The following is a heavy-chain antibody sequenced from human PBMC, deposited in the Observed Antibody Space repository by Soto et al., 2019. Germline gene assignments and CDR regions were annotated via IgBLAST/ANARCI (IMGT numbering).Heavy chain of an antibody. CDR1: GFTFYTYG. V-gene: IGHV3-30-3*01. CDR3: ARVTPGNNLYYFSGLDF. D-gene: IGHD1-1*01. Sequence: GGSLRLSCFASGFTFYTYGIHWFRQAPGKGLQWVALISYEGSNTYYADSVRGRFTISRDNSKNTLYLQMNTLRPEDTGLYYCARVTPGNNLYYFSGLDFWGQGTSVTVSS. J-gene: IGHJ6*02. CDR2: ISYEGSNT.